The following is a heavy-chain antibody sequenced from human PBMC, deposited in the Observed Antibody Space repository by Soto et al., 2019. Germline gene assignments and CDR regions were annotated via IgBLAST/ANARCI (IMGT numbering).Heavy chain of an antibody. D-gene: IGHD1-26*01. CDR3: ARGGPENDY. V-gene: IGHV1-69*12. J-gene: IGHJ4*02. CDR1: GGTFRSYA. CDR2: IIPMSGAT. Sequence: QVQLVQSGAEVKKPGSSVKISCKASGGTFRSYALSWVRQAPGQELEWMGGIIPMSGATNYAQKVQGRVTFTADESTNTAYLELTSLRSEDTAVYYCARGGPENDYWGQGTLVTVSS.